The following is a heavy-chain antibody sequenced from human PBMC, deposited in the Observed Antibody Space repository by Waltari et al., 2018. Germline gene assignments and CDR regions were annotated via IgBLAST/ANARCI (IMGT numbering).Heavy chain of an antibody. Sequence: QFQLVQSGPEVKKPWSSVKVSCRASGGLFSSSTVTWVRQAPGQGLDWMGRIVPILGLTYYAQSFQGRVTISADESTSTVYMELRSLTFEDSAVYYCATSQSGTYYDAIVVWGQGTKVT. CDR3: ATSQSGTYYDAIVV. V-gene: IGHV1-69*02. J-gene: IGHJ3*01. D-gene: IGHD1-26*01. CDR1: GGLFSSST. CDR2: IVPILGLT.